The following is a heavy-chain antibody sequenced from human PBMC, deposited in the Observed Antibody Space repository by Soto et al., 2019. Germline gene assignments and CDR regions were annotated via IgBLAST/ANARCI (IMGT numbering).Heavy chain of an antibody. V-gene: IGHV4-34*01. CDR1: EGYFRGYY. CDR3: ARGSAAAGTYYYYYYGMDV. D-gene: IGHD6-13*01. Sequence: LVPMPLTCAVEEGYFRGYYWSWIRQPPGKGLEWIGEINHSGSTNYNPSLKSRVTISVDTSKNQFSLKLSSVTAADTAVYYCARGSAAAGTYYYYYYGMDVWGQGTTVTVSS. J-gene: IGHJ6*02. CDR2: INHSGST.